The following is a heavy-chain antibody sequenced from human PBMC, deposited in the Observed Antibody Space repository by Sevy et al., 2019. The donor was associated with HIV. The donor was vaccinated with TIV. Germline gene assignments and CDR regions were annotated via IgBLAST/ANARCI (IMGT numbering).Heavy chain of an antibody. V-gene: IGHV3-49*03. CDR3: TRPLIGTTGDAFDI. D-gene: IGHD1-7*01. Sequence: GGSLRLSCTASGFTFGDYAMSWFRQAPGKGLEWVGFIRSKAYGGTTEYAASVKGRFTISREDSKTIAYLQMNSLKIEETAGYYCTRPLIGTTGDAFDIWGQGTMVTVSS. CDR2: IRSKAYGGTT. CDR1: GFTFGDYA. J-gene: IGHJ3*02.